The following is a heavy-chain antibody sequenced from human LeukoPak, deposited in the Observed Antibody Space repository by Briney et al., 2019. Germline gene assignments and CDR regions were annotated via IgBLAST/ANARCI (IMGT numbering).Heavy chain of an antibody. Sequence: GGSLRLSCATSGFTFSSYWMHWVRQAPGKGLVWVSRITSDGSGTSYADSVKGRFTISRDNAKNTLYLQMNSLRAEDTAVYYCARVLVDTAKVFDYWGQGTLVTVSS. D-gene: IGHD5-18*01. CDR1: GFTFSSYW. V-gene: IGHV3-74*01. CDR2: ITSDGSGT. CDR3: ARVLVDTAKVFDY. J-gene: IGHJ4*02.